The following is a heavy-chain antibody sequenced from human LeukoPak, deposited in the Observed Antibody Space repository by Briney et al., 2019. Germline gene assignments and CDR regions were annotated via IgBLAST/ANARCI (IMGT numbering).Heavy chain of an antibody. CDR1: GFTFSRNA. J-gene: IGHJ6*02. Sequence: PGGSLRLSSAASGFTFSRNAMTWVRQTPGKGLEWVSGNSGSGGSTYYADSVRGRFTISRDNYKNMLYLQMNSLRAEDTAVYYCAKEGSNYYAMDVWGPGTTVTVSS. CDR2: NSGSGGST. CDR3: AKEGSNYYAMDV. V-gene: IGHV3-23*01.